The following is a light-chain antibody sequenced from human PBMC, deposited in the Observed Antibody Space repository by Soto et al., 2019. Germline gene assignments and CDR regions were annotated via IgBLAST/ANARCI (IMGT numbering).Light chain of an antibody. CDR2: RTF. J-gene: IGKJ1*01. Sequence: EIVLTQSPGTLSLSPGERATLSCRASQSIASSYLAWYQQKPGQPPRLLLYRTFNRATGIPERFSGSGSGTDSTLTISRLEPEDFAVYYCHQYDSIVQTLGQGTKVDIK. CDR1: QSIASSY. V-gene: IGKV3-20*01. CDR3: HQYDSIVQT.